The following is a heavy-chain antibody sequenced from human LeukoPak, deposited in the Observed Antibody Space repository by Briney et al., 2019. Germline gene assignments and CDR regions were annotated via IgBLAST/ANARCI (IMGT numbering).Heavy chain of an antibody. CDR2: ISSTSTYI. Sequence: PGGSLRLSCAASGFTFSSYSVNWVRQAPGKGLQWVSSISSTSTYIYYADSLKGRFTISRDNAKNSLYLQMNSLRAEDTAVYYCARDVDGSGSYPGPADYWGQGTLVTVSS. D-gene: IGHD3-10*01. CDR3: ARDVDGSGSYPGPADY. V-gene: IGHV3-21*01. CDR1: GFTFSSYS. J-gene: IGHJ4*02.